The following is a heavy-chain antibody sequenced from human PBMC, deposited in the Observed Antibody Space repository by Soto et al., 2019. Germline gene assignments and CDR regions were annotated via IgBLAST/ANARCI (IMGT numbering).Heavy chain of an antibody. Sequence: PGGSLRLSCAASGFTFDDYAMHWVRQAPGKGLEWVSGISWNSGSIGYADSVKGRFTISRDNAKNPLYPQMNSLRAEDAALYYCAKDMGRAIAARLSQDVWGQGTTVTVSS. CDR2: ISWNSGSI. J-gene: IGHJ6*02. CDR1: GFTFDDYA. D-gene: IGHD6-6*01. CDR3: AKDMGRAIAARLSQDV. V-gene: IGHV3-9*01.